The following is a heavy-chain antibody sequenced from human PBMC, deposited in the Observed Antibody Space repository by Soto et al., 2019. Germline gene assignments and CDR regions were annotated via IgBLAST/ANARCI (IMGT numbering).Heavy chain of an antibody. V-gene: IGHV1-46*01. CDR2: INPSGGST. CDR3: ARDSDSGGHFYAFDY. D-gene: IGHD3-22*01. Sequence: QVQLVQSGAEVKKPGASVQVSCEASGYTFTSYYIHWVRQAPGQGLEWMGIINPSGGSTRYAQTFQGRVTMTRDTSTSTVYMELSSLRSEDTAVYYCARDSDSGGHFYAFDYWGQGTLVTVSS. CDR1: GYTFTSYY. J-gene: IGHJ4*02.